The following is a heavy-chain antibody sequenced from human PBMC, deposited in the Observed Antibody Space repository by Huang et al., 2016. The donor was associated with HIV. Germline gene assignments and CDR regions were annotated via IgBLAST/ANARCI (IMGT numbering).Heavy chain of an antibody. J-gene: IGHJ4*02. CDR3: ARDPRIQSWLNFFDY. CDR2: INSDGSST. V-gene: IGHV3-74*01. D-gene: IGHD3-22*01. CDR1: GFSISSYW. Sequence: EVQLVESGGGLVQPGGSLRLSCAASGFSISSYWMHWVRQAPGKGRLWVDRINSDGSSTIYADSEKGRFTISRDNAKNTLYLQMNSLRAEDTAVYYCARDPRIQSWLNFFDYWGQGTLVSVSS.